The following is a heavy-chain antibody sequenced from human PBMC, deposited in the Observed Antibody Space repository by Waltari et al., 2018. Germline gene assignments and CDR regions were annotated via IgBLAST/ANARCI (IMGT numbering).Heavy chain of an antibody. J-gene: IGHJ3*02. CDR3: ARAGEGAAAYTFDI. CDR1: GFTLRSKR. V-gene: IGHV3-74*01. D-gene: IGHD6-13*01. CDR2: IDTEGSGT. Sequence: EVQLVESGGGLVQPGGSLRPSCAASGFTLRSKRIPWARQGTGKGLVWVSRIDTEGSGTGYAASVKGRFSISRDNAKNTLYLQMNSLRAEDTAVYYCARAGEGAAAYTFDIWGQGTMVTVSS.